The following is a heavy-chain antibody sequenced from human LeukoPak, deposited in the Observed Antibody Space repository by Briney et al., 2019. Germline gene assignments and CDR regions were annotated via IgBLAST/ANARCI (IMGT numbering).Heavy chain of an antibody. CDR3: ARDLRAAAGTYYYYYGMDV. V-gene: IGHV4-4*07. CDR2: IYTSGST. CDR1: GGSISSYY. J-gene: IGHJ6*02. Sequence: SETLSLTCTVSGGSISSYYWGWIRQPAGKGLEWIGRIYTSGSTNYNPSLKSRVTMSVDTSKNQFSLKLSSVTAADTAVYYCARDLRAAAGTYYYYYGMDVWGQGTTVIVSS. D-gene: IGHD6-13*01.